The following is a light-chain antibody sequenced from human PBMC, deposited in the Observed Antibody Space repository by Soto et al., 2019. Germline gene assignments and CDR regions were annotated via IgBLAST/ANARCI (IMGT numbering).Light chain of an antibody. Sequence: DIVMTQSPGSLAVSLGERATISCRSSRSLLYRSNNKNYLAWYQQRPGQPPRLLIYWASAREPGVPVRFSGRGSGTDFSLTINSLQPEDVAVYYCQQSYNPPWSFGPGTKVQI. CDR2: WAS. J-gene: IGKJ1*01. CDR3: QQSYNPPWS. V-gene: IGKV4-1*01. CDR1: RSLLYRSNNKNY.